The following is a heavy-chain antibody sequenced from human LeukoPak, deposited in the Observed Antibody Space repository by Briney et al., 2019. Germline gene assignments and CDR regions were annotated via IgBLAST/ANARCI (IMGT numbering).Heavy chain of an antibody. CDR3: ARDHSSYYYDSGGYLA. Sequence: GGSLRLSCAASGFTFSSYSMNWVRQAPGKGLEWVSSISSSSNYIYYADSVKGRFTISRDNAKNPLYLQMNSLRAEDTALYYCARDHSSYYYDSGGYLAWGQGTLVTVSS. D-gene: IGHD3-22*01. J-gene: IGHJ5*02. CDR1: GFTFSSYS. V-gene: IGHV3-21*01. CDR2: ISSSSNYI.